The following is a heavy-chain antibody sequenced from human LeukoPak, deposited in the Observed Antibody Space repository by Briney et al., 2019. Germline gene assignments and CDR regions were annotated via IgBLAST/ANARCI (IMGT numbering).Heavy chain of an antibody. J-gene: IGHJ5*02. CDR2: ISSTGSYI. V-gene: IGHV3-21*01. D-gene: IGHD1-1*01. Sequence: GGSLRLSCAASGFTFSSYGMNWVRQAPGKGLEWVSSISSTGSYIYYADSVKGRFTISRDNPGNVFYLQMDSLRAEDTAVYYCTRVAQSGPTGWFDPWGQGTLVTVSS. CDR1: GFTFSSYG. CDR3: TRVAQSGPTGWFDP.